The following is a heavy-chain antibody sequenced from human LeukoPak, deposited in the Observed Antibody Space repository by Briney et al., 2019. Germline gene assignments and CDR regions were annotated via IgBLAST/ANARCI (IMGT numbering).Heavy chain of an antibody. V-gene: IGHV3-7*04. CDR2: IKQDGSKK. Sequence: GGSLRLSCAASGFTFNNYWIHWVRQVPGKGLEWVANIKQDGSKKSYVDSVKGRFTISRDNAKNSLYLQMNSLRAEDTAIYYCTRVGYIDEGIDYWGQGTLVTVSS. D-gene: IGHD5-24*01. CDR1: GFTFNNYW. CDR3: TRVGYIDEGIDY. J-gene: IGHJ4*02.